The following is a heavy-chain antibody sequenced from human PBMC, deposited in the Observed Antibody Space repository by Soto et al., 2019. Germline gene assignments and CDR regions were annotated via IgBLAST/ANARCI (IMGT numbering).Heavy chain of an antibody. V-gene: IGHV1-18*01. CDR3: ARVRGDIVVVPAATPYYYYGMDV. J-gene: IGHJ6*02. CDR2: ISAYNGNT. Sequence: QVQLVQSGAEVKKPGASVKVSCKASGYTFTSYGISWVRQAPGQGLEWMGWISAYNGNTNYAQKLQGRVTMTTDTSTSTADMELRSLRSDDTAVYYCARVRGDIVVVPAATPYYYYGMDVWGQGTPVTVSS. CDR1: GYTFTSYG. D-gene: IGHD2-2*01.